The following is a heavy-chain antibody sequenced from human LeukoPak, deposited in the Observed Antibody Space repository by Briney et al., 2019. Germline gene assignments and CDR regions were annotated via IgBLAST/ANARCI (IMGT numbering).Heavy chain of an antibody. CDR3: ARVRHYYGSGSYYPGEYYFDY. CDR1: GGSISSGGYS. V-gene: IGHV4-30-2*01. Sequence: SETLSLTCAVSGGSISSGGYSWSWIRQPPGKGLEWIGYIYHSGSTYYNPSLKSRVTISVDRSKNQFSLKLSSVTAADTAVYYCARVRHYYGSGSYYPGEYYFDYWGQGTLVTVSS. J-gene: IGHJ4*02. D-gene: IGHD3-10*01. CDR2: IYHSGST.